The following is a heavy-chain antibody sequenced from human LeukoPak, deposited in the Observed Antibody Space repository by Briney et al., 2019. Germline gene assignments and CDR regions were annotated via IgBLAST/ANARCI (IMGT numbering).Heavy chain of an antibody. J-gene: IGHJ4*02. CDR3: AKDPPSYDFWSGYFEFDY. Sequence: GGSLRLSCAASGFTFSSYAMSWVRQAPGNGLEWVSAISGSGGSTYYADSVKGRLTISRDNSKNTLYLQMNSLRAEDTAVYYCAKDPPSYDFWSGYFEFDYWGQGTLVTVSS. D-gene: IGHD3-3*01. CDR2: ISGSGGST. CDR1: GFTFSSYA. V-gene: IGHV3-23*01.